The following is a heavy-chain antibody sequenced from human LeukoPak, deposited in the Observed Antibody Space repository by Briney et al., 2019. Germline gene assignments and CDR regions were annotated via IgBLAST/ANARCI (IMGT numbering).Heavy chain of an antibody. CDR1: GFTFSRYW. J-gene: IGHJ4*02. D-gene: IGHD4-17*01. V-gene: IGHV3-21*01. CDR2: ISSSSSYI. CDR3: ARSLGDYEEDY. Sequence: GGSLRLSCAASGFTFSRYWMQWVRQAPGKGLEWVSSISSSSSYIYYADSVKGRFTISRDNAKNSLYLQMNSLRAEDTAVYYCARSLGDYEEDYWGQGTLVTVSS.